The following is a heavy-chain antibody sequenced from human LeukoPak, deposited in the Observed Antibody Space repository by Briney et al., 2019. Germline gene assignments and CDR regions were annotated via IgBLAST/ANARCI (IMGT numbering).Heavy chain of an antibody. J-gene: IGHJ4*02. CDR2: ISGSGGST. V-gene: IGHV3-23*01. D-gene: IGHD3-3*01. Sequence: GGSLRLSCAASGFIFGRYAMSWVRQAPGKGLEWVSLISGSGGSTDYADSVKGRFTISRDNPKNTLYLQMNSLRAEDTAVYYCARPGIGYYFDYWGQGTLVTVSS. CDR3: ARPGIGYYFDY. CDR1: GFIFGRYA.